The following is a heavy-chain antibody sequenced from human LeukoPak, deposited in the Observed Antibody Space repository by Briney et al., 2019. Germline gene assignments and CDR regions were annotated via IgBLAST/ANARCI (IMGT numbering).Heavy chain of an antibody. CDR2: IYYSGST. CDR1: GGSISSGDYY. D-gene: IGHD2/OR15-2a*01. Sequence: PSETLSLTCTVSGGSISSGDYYWSWIRQPPGKGLEWIGYIYYSGSTYYNPSLESRVTMSVDTSKNQFSLKLSSVTATDTVVYYCASGPSTTSYFYPLDVWGQGTTVTVS. V-gene: IGHV4-30-4*01. J-gene: IGHJ6*02. CDR3: ASGPSTTSYFYPLDV.